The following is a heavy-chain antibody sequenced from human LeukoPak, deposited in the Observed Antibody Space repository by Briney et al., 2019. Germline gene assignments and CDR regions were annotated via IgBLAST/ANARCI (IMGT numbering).Heavy chain of an antibody. CDR2: IKSKTDGWTT. Sequence: GGSLRLSCAASGFTFSNAWMSWVRQAPGKGLEWVGRIKSKTDGWTTDYAAPVKGRFTISRDDSKNTLYLQMNSLKTEDTAVYYCTTGIPRNYWGQGTLVTVSS. J-gene: IGHJ4*02. CDR1: GFTFSNAW. V-gene: IGHV3-15*01. CDR3: TTGIPRNY.